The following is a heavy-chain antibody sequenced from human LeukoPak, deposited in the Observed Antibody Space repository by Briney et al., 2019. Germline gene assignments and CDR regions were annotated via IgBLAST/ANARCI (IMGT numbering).Heavy chain of an antibody. CDR2: ISYDGSNK. D-gene: IGHD2-2*01. CDR1: GLTFSSYA. J-gene: IGHJ6*04. V-gene: IGHV3-30*04. Sequence: GRSLRLSCVSSGLTFSSYAMHWVRQAPGKGLEWVAVISYDGSNKYYADSVKGRFTISRDNSKNTLYLQMNSLRAEDTAVYYCAILSKGDQLLSARVDGMDVWGKGTTVTVSS. CDR3: AILSKGDQLLSARVDGMDV.